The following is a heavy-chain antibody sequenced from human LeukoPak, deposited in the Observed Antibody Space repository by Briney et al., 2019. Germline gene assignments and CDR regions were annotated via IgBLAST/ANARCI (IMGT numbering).Heavy chain of an antibody. Sequence: GESLKISCKGSGNSFTSYWIGWVRQMPGKGLEWMGIIYPGDSDTRYSPSFQGQVTITADKSISTAYLQWSSLKASDTAMYYCAREYGSGSPINWFDPWGQGTLVTVSS. CDR2: IYPGDSDT. V-gene: IGHV5-51*01. CDR3: AREYGSGSPINWFDP. D-gene: IGHD3-10*01. J-gene: IGHJ5*02. CDR1: GNSFTSYW.